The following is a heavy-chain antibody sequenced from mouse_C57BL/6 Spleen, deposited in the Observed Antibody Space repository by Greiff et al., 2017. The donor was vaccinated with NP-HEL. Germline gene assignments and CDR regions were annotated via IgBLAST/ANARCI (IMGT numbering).Heavy chain of an antibody. CDR1: GFSLTSSG. CDR2: IWSGGST. V-gene: IGHV2-2*01. Sequence: QVQLKESGPGLVQPSQSLSITCTVSGFSLTSSGVHWVRQSPGKGLEWLGVIWSGGSTDYNAALISRLSISKDNSKSQVFFKMNSLQADDTAIYYCARTGFDYWGQGTTLTVSS. J-gene: IGHJ2*01. CDR3: ARTGFDY. D-gene: IGHD4-1*01.